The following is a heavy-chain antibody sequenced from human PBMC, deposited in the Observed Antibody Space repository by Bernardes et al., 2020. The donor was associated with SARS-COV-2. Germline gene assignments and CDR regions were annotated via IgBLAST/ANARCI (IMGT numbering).Heavy chain of an antibody. Sequence: VWSLSLSCAASGFTFNLFWMTWVRQAPGKGLEWVANIKQDGSEKYYVDSVGGRFIISRDNAKNSLYLQMNGLRVDDTAVYYCIRENWDWGQGTLVTVSS. CDR1: GFTFNLFW. D-gene: IGHD7-27*01. CDR2: IKQDGSEK. CDR3: IRENWD. J-gene: IGHJ4*02. V-gene: IGHV3-7*01.